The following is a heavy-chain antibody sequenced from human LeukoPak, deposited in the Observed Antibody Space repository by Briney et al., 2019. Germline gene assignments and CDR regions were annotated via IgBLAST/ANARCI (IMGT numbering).Heavy chain of an antibody. V-gene: IGHV3-21*01. Sequence: GGSLRLSCAASGFTFSSYSMNWVRQAPGKGLEWVSSISSSSSYIYYADSVKGRFTISRDNAKNSLYLQMNSLRAEDTAVYYCARALEGGGFDPWGQGTLVTVSS. D-gene: IGHD3-16*01. CDR2: ISSSSSYI. J-gene: IGHJ5*02. CDR3: ARALEGGGFDP. CDR1: GFTFSSYS.